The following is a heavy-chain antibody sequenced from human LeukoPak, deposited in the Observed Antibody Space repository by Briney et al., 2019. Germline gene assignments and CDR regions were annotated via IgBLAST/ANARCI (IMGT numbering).Heavy chain of an antibody. D-gene: IGHD6-19*01. CDR3: ARGSFYSSGWYSGTNGEI. V-gene: IGHV4-4*07. Sequence: SETLSLTCTVSGGSITSYYWTWIRQPAGKGLEWIGRIYSSGSTNYNPSLKSRVTMSVDTSKNQFSLKLSSVTAADTAVYYCARGSFYSSGWYSGTNGEIWGQGTLVTVSS. J-gene: IGHJ4*02. CDR1: GGSITSYY. CDR2: IYSSGST.